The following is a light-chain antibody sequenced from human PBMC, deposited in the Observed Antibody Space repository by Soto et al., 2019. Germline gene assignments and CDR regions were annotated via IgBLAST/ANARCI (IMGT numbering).Light chain of an antibody. J-gene: IGLJ1*01. CDR3: CSYAGSSPYV. Sequence: QSALTQPASVSGSPGQSITITCTGTSSDVGSYNLVSWYQQHPGKDPKLMIYEGSKRPSGVSNRFSGSKSGNTASLTISGLQAEDEAYYYCCSYAGSSPYVFGSGTKLTVL. V-gene: IGLV2-23*01. CDR1: SSDVGSYNL. CDR2: EGS.